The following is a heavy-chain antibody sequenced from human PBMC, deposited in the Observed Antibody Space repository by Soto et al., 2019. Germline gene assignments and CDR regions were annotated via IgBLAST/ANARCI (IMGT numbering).Heavy chain of an antibody. V-gene: IGHV3-23*01. D-gene: IGHD7-27*01. Sequence: LRLSCAASGFTFSSYAMSWVRQAPGKGLEWVSAISGSGGSTYYADSVKGRFTISRDNSKNTLYLQMNSLRAEDTAVYYCAKDTDLGIQYFDYWGQGTLVTVSS. CDR3: AKDTDLGIQYFDY. CDR2: ISGSGGST. J-gene: IGHJ4*02. CDR1: GFTFSSYA.